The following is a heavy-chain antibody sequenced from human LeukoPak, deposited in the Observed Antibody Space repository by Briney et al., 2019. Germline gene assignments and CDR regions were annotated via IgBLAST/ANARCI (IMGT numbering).Heavy chain of an antibody. CDR2: IYTSGST. V-gene: IGHV4-4*09. Sequence: SETLSLTCTVSGGSISSYYWSWIRQPPGKGREWIGYIYTSGSTNYNPSLKSRVTISVDTSKNQFSLKLSSVTAADTAVYYCARQVAAAGIYYYYYMDVWGKGTTVTVSS. CDR1: GGSISSYY. D-gene: IGHD6-13*01. CDR3: ARQVAAAGIYYYYYMDV. J-gene: IGHJ6*03.